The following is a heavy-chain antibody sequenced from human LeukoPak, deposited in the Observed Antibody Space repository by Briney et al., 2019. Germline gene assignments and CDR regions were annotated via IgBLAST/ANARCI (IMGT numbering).Heavy chain of an antibody. D-gene: IGHD6-19*01. CDR2: ISYDGSNK. CDR1: GFTFSSYA. CDR3: ASSGWYLFLDY. V-gene: IGHV3-30-3*01. J-gene: IGHJ4*02. Sequence: PGGSLRLSCVASGFTFSSYAMHWVRQAPGKGLEWVAVISYDGSNKYYADSVKGRFTISRDNSKNTLYLQTNSLRAEDTAVYYCASSGWYLFLDYWGQGTLVTVSS.